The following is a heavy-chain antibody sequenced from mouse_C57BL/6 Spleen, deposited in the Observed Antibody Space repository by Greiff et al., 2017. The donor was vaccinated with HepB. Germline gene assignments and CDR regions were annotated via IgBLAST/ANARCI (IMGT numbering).Heavy chain of an antibody. D-gene: IGHD2-4*01. V-gene: IGHV1-53*01. CDR1: GYTFTSYW. CDR3: ASSYYDYLYYFDY. CDR2: INPSNGGT. Sequence: VQLVESGTELVKPGASVKLSCKASGYTFTSYWMHWVKQRPGQGLEWIGNINPSNGGTNYTEKFKSKATLTVDKSYSTAYMQLSSLTSEDSAVYNCASSYYDYLYYFDYWGQGTTLTVSS. J-gene: IGHJ2*01.